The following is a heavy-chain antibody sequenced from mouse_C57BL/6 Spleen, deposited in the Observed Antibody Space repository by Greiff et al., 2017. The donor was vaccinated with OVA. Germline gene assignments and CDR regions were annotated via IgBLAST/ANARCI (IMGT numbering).Heavy chain of an antibody. D-gene: IGHD2-3*01. CDR3: ARWGWGLDY. V-gene: IGHV1-76*01. CDR2: IYPGSGNT. J-gene: IGHJ2*01. CDR1: GYTFTDYY. Sequence: QVQLQQSGAELVRPGASVKLSCKASGYTFTDYYINWVNQTPGQGLEWIARIYPGSGNTYYTEKFKGKATLTAEKSSSTAYMQLSSLTSEDSAVYFCARWGWGLDYWGQGTTLTVSS.